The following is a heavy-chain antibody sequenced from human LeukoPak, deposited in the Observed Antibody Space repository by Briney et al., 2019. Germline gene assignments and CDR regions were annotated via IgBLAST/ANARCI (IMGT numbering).Heavy chain of an antibody. V-gene: IGHV3-15*01. CDR1: GFTFNNAW. J-gene: IGHJ3*01. CDR2: IRRETYGGSA. CDR3: TTASLH. Sequence: GGSLRLSCAASGFTFNNAWMSWVRQAPGKGLEWVGRIRRETYGGSAAYAAPVKGTFTVSRDDSKNTLHIQVNSLKSDDTAVYYCTTASLHWGQGTMVTVSS.